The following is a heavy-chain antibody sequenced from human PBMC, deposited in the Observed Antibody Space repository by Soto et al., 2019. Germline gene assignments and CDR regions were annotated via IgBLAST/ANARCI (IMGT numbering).Heavy chain of an antibody. V-gene: IGHV2-5*01. D-gene: IGHD6-13*01. CDR3: AHRPIAAAGPNWFDP. Sequence: QITLKESGPTLVKPTQTLTLTCTFSGFSLSTSGVGVGWIRQPPGKALEWLALIYWNDDKRYSPSLKSRLTITKDTSKNQVVLTMTNMDPEDTATYYCAHRPIAAAGPNWFDPWGQGTLVTVSS. J-gene: IGHJ5*02. CDR1: GFSLSTSGVG. CDR2: IYWNDDK.